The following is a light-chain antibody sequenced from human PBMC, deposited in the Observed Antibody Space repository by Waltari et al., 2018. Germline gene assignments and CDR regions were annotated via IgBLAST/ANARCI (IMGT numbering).Light chain of an antibody. CDR3: QLYYSNPPFFT. V-gene: IGKV4-1*01. J-gene: IGKJ3*01. Sequence: DLVMTQSPDSLAVSLGEKATISCKSSQSVFYNATNKNYLTWYQQKPGQPRKGLIYWESTREAGVPDRFSGSGSGTDFTLTISGLQAEDVAVYYCQLYYSNPPFFTFGPGTKVDIK. CDR2: WES. CDR1: QSVFYNATNKNY.